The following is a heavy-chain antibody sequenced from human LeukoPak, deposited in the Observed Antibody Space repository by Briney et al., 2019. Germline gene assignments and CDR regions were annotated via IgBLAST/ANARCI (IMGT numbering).Heavy chain of an antibody. Sequence: GSLRLSCAASGFTFSSYAMHWVRQAPGKGLEWVAVISYDGSNKYYADSVKGRFTISRDNSKNTLYLQMNSLRAEDTAVYYCARDKARSGDSSGGTYWGQGTLVTVSS. CDR2: ISYDGSNK. D-gene: IGHD3-22*01. V-gene: IGHV3-30-3*01. CDR3: ARDKARSGDSSGGTY. J-gene: IGHJ4*02. CDR1: GFTFSSYA.